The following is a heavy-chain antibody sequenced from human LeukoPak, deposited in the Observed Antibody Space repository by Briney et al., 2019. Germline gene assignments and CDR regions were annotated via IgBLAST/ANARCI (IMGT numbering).Heavy chain of an antibody. V-gene: IGHV3-66*01. CDR1: GFTVSSNY. D-gene: IGHD6-19*01. Sequence: PGGSLRLSCAASGFTVSSNYMSWVRQAPGKGLEWVSVIYSGGSTYYADSVKGRFTISRDNSKNTLYLQMNSLRAEDTAVYYCALAHSSAWYYFDYWGQGTLVTVSS. CDR2: IYSGGST. J-gene: IGHJ4*02. CDR3: ALAHSSAWYYFDY.